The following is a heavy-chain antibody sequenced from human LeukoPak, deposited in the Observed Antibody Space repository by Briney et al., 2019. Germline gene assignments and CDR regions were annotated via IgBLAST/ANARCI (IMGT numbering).Heavy chain of an antibody. CDR3: ARARYCSSTSCYPGFDY. Sequence: ASVKVSCKASGYTFTSYGISWVRQAPGQGLEWMGWISAYNGNTNYAQKLQGRVTMTTDTSTSTAYMELSRLRSDDTAVYYCARARYCSSTSCYPGFDYWGQGTLVTVSS. CDR1: GYTFTSYG. V-gene: IGHV1-18*01. J-gene: IGHJ4*02. D-gene: IGHD2-2*01. CDR2: ISAYNGNT.